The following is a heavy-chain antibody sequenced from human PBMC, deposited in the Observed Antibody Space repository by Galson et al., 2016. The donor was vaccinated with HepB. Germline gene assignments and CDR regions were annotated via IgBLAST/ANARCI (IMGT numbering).Heavy chain of an antibody. V-gene: IGHV4-34*01. CDR1: GGSFSNYY. J-gene: IGHJ4*02. Sequence: SETLSLTCAVYGGSFSNYYWTWIRQPPGKGLAWIGEIDHYGRTNYNPSLKSRVTISLHASENQFSLQLNSVTAADTAVYSCARPWGQQLVDYWGQGTLVTVSS. CDR3: ARPWGQQLVDY. D-gene: IGHD6-13*01. CDR2: IDHYGRT.